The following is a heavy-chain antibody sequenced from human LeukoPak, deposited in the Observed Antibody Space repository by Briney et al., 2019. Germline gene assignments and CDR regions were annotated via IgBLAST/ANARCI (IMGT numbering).Heavy chain of an antibody. J-gene: IGHJ4*02. D-gene: IGHD4-17*01. Sequence: PSETLSLTCTVSGGSISSGDDCWSWIRQPPGKGLEWIGFSYKSGSTYYNPSLKSRLTISVDTSKNQFSLKLNSVTAADTAVYYCARVIRTVTTSNYCFDYWGQGILVTVSP. CDR3: ARVIRTVTTSNYCFDY. CDR2: SYKSGST. CDR1: GGSISSGDDC. V-gene: IGHV4-30-4*01.